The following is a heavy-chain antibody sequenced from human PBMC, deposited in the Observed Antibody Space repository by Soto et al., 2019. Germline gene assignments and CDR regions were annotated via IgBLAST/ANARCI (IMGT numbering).Heavy chain of an antibody. CDR1: GFALTNYV. V-gene: IGHV3-23*01. D-gene: IGHD3-9*01. Sequence: PGGSLRLSCAASGFALTNYVMSWVRQAPGKGLEWVSAVGGGGNIIEYADSVKGRFTISRDTFQNTLYLQMDSLRAEATAVYYFASRQSASVTGYYPNYYGSGISEQGSRGTIAS. CDR2: VGGGGNII. CDR3: ASRQSASVTGYYPNYYGSGI. J-gene: IGHJ6*01.